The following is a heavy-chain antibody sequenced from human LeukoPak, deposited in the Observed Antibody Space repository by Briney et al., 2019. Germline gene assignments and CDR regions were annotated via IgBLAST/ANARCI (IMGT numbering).Heavy chain of an antibody. CDR1: GFTFSDYY. CDR2: ISSSGRTI. V-gene: IGHV3-11*04. D-gene: IGHD4-17*01. Sequence: GGSLRLSCAGSGFTFSDYYMSWIRQAPGKGMKWVSYISSSGRTIYYADSVKGRFTISRDNAKNSLYLQMNSLRAEDTAVYYCARDLDHDYGDYGSLGYWGQGTLVTVSS. CDR3: ARDLDHDYGDYGSLGY. J-gene: IGHJ4*02.